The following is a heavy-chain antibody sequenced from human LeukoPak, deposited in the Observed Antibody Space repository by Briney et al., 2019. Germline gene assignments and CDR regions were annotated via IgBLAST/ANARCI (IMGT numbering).Heavy chain of an antibody. CDR1: GGTFSSYA. Sequence: SVTVSCTASGGTFSSYAISWVRQAPGQGLEWMGGIIPIFGTANYAQKFQGRVTITADESTSTVYMELSSLRSEDTAVYYCAREKGSTDYGMDVWGKGTTVTVSS. V-gene: IGHV1-69*13. D-gene: IGHD2-2*01. CDR3: AREKGSTDYGMDV. CDR2: IIPIFGTA. J-gene: IGHJ6*04.